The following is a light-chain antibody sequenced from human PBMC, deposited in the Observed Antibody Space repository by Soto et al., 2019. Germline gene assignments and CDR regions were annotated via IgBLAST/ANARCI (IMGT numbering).Light chain of an antibody. J-gene: IGKJ4*01. CDR3: QQYNRWPLT. V-gene: IGKV3-15*01. CDR1: QSVSSN. CDR2: DAS. Sequence: EIVITQSPATLSVSPGERATLSFRASQSVSSNLAWYQQKPGQAPRLLIYDASTRATGISGSFSGSGSGTEFTLTISSLQSEDFAVYYCQQYNRWPLTFGGGTKVDIK.